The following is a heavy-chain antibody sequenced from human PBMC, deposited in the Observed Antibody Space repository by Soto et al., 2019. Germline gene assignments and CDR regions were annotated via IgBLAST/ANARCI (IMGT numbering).Heavy chain of an antibody. D-gene: IGHD1-26*01. CDR1: GFNFIDFY. J-gene: IGHJ4*02. CDR3: ASQLQGSRRKYYFKF. V-gene: IGHV3-11*01. Sequence: LSXSCAASGFNFIDFYISWIRQAPGKGLEWVSFISGTGETIYYAESVKGRFTISRDNAQNSLDLQMNSLRDEDTAIYYCASQLQGSRRKYYFKFWGQGTLVTLSS. CDR2: ISGTGETI.